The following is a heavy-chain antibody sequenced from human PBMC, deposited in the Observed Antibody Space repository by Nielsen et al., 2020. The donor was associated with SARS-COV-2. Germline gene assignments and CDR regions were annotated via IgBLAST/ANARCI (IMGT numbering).Heavy chain of an antibody. Sequence: GESLKISCAASGFTFSSYAMSWVRQAPGKVLEWVSVIYSGGSSTYYADSVKGRFTISRDNAKNTLYLQMNSLRAEDTAVYYCARPPYWGQGTLVTVSS. CDR3: ARPPY. CDR2: IYSGGSST. CDR1: GFTFSSYA. V-gene: IGHV3-23*03. J-gene: IGHJ4*02.